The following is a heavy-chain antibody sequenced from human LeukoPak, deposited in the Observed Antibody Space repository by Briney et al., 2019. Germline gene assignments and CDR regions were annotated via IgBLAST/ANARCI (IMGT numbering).Heavy chain of an antibody. V-gene: IGHV4-34*01. CDR2: INHSGST. CDR3: ARTGTAYYYYGMDV. J-gene: IGHJ6*02. Sequence: KPSETLSLTCAVYGGSFSGYYWSWIRQPPGKGREWIGEINHSGSTNYNPSLKSRVTISVDTSKNQFSLKLSSVTAADTAVYYCARTGTAYYYYGMDVWGQGTTVTVSS. CDR1: GGSFSGYY. D-gene: IGHD1/OR15-1a*01.